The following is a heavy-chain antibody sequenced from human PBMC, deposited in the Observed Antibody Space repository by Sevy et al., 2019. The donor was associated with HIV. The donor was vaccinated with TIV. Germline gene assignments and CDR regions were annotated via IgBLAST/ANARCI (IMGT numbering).Heavy chain of an antibody. D-gene: IGHD6-13*01. CDR2: INAGNGNT. CDR1: GYTFTSYA. Sequence: ASVKVSCKASGYTFTSYAMHWVRQAPGQRLEWMGWINAGNGNTKYSQKFQGRVTITRDTSASTAYMELSSMRSEDTAVYYCARDVLDSSSWYNDYWGQGTLVTVSS. J-gene: IGHJ4*02. CDR3: ARDVLDSSSWYNDY. V-gene: IGHV1-3*01.